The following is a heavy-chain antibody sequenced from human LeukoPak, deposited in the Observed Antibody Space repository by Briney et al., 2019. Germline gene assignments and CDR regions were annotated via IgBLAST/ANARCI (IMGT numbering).Heavy chain of an antibody. Sequence: PSETLSLTCTVSGGSISGYYWSWIRQPAGKGLEWIGRIYTSGSTDYHPSLKSRVTMSIDTSKNQFSLKLSSVTAADTAVYFCARGADGDNSLNWFDPWGQGTLVTVSS. J-gene: IGHJ5*02. V-gene: IGHV4-4*07. D-gene: IGHD4-23*01. CDR3: ARGADGDNSLNWFDP. CDR1: GGSISGYY. CDR2: IYTSGST.